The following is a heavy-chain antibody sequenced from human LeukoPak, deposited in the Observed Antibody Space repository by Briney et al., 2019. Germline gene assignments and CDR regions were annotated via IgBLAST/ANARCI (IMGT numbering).Heavy chain of an antibody. Sequence: SETLSLTCAVSGGSISSSNWWSWVRQPPRKGLEWIGEIHHSGSTNYNPSLKSRVTISVDKSKNQFSLKLSSVTAADTAMYYCARKDYYDRNGLDYWGQGSLVTVSS. CDR1: GGSISSSNW. J-gene: IGHJ4*02. V-gene: IGHV4-4*02. D-gene: IGHD3-22*01. CDR2: IHHSGST. CDR3: ARKDYYDRNGLDY.